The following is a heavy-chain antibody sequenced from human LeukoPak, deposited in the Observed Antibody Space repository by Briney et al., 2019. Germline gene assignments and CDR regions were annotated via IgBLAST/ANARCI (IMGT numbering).Heavy chain of an antibody. CDR1: GYTFTSYD. CDR2: MNPNSGNT. Sequence: ASVKVSCKASGYTFTSYDINWVRQATGQGLEWMGWMNPNSGNTGYAQKFQGRVTMTRNTSISTAYMELSSLRSEDTAVYYCARDVGEYCSGTNCYASHYWGQGTLVTVSS. CDR3: ARDVGEYCSGTNCYASHY. V-gene: IGHV1-8*01. J-gene: IGHJ4*02. D-gene: IGHD2-2*01.